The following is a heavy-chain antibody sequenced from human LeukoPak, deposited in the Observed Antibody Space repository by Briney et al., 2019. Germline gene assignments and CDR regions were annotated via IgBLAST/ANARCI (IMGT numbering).Heavy chain of an antibody. V-gene: IGHV4-39*07. CDR1: GGSINSGTYY. CDR3: ASDHKSITMRKGQYFDY. D-gene: IGHD1-14*01. CDR2: MYHDGRT. J-gene: IGHJ4*02. Sequence: PSETLSLTCTVSGGSINSGTYYWGRIRQPPGKGLEWIASMYHDGRTSYNPSLESRVTISIDTSTNQFSLKLSSVTAADTAVYYCASDHKSITMRKGQYFDYWGQGVLVTVSS.